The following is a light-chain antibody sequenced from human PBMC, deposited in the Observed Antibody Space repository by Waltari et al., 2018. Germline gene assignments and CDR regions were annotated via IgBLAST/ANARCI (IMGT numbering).Light chain of an antibody. CDR3: QQRSNWPPK. CDR1: QSVSSY. CDR2: DAS. V-gene: IGKV3-11*01. Sequence: DIVLTQPPAPLSLSPGERATLSCRASQSVSSYLAWYQQKPGQAPRLLIYDASNRATGIPARFSGSGSGTDFTLTISSLEPEDFAVYYCQQRSNWPPKFGQGTKVEIK. J-gene: IGKJ1*01.